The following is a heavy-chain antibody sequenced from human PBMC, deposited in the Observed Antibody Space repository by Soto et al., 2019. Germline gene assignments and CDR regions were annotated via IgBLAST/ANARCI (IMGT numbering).Heavy chain of an antibody. CDR2: ISYDGSNK. CDR3: AKERGDYYDSSGYYSRPSYYYGMDV. D-gene: IGHD3-22*01. J-gene: IGHJ6*02. Sequence: GGSLRLSCAASGFTFSSYGMHWVRQAPGKGLEWVAVISYDGSNKYYADSVKGRFTISRDNSKNTLYLQMNSLRAEDKAVYYCAKERGDYYDSSGYYSRPSYYYGMDVWGQGTTVTVSS. V-gene: IGHV3-30*18. CDR1: GFTFSSYG.